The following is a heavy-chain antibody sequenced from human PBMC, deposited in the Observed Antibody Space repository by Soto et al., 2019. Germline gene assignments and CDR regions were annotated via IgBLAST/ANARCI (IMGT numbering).Heavy chain of an antibody. CDR3: AKEGIAVAFDDAFDI. CDR1: GFTFDDYA. Sequence: DVQLVESEGGLVQPGRSLRLSCAASGFTFDDYAMHWVRQAPGKGLEWVSGISWNSGSIGYADSVKGRFTISRDNAKNSLYLQMNSLRAEDTALYYCAKEGIAVAFDDAFDIWGQGTMVTVSS. D-gene: IGHD6-19*01. V-gene: IGHV3-9*01. J-gene: IGHJ3*02. CDR2: ISWNSGSI.